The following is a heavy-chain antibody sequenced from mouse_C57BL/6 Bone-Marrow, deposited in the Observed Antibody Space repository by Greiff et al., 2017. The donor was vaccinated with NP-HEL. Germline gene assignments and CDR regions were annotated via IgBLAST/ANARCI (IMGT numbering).Heavy chain of an antibody. D-gene: IGHD4-1*01. CDR3: VRVNWDGDLDY. CDR2: INYDGSST. CDR1: GFTFSDYY. J-gene: IGHJ2*01. V-gene: IGHV5-16*01. Sequence: EVQLVESEGGLVQPGSSMKLSCTASGFTFSDYYMAWVRQVPEKGLEWVANINYDGSSTYYLDSLKSRFIISRDNAKNILYLQMSSLKSEDTATYYCVRVNWDGDLDYWGQGTTLTVSS.